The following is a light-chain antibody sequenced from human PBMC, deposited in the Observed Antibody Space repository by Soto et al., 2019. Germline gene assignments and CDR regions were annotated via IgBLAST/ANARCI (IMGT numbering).Light chain of an antibody. V-gene: IGKV3-15*01. CDR3: QQYNNWPPYT. J-gene: IGKJ2*01. CDR2: GAS. Sequence: EIVMTQSPATLSVSPGERATLSCRASQSVGSGLSWYQQKPDQAHRLLIYGASTRATGIPARFSGSGSGTEFTLTISSLRSQDYAVYYCQQYNNWPPYTFGQGTK. CDR1: QSVGSG.